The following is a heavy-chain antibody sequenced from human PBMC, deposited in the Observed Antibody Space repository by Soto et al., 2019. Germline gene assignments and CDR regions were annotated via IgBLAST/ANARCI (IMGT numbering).Heavy chain of an antibody. D-gene: IGHD3-3*01. CDR1: RDSVSSNSAS. CDR3: ARGYYDSWSGYFKWFDS. CDR2: TYYRSKWYN. J-gene: IGHJ5*01. V-gene: IGHV6-1*01. Sequence: SQTLSLTCXISRDSVSSNSASWNWIRQSPSRGLEWLGRTYYRSKWYNDFAVSVRRRITINPDTSKNQFSLQLNSVTPDDTAVYYCARGYYDSWSGYFKWFDSWGQGILVTVSS.